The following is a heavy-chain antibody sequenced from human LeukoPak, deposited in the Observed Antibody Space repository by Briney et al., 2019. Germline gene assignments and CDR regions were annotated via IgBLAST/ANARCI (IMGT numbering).Heavy chain of an antibody. CDR3: AREGTSVDFDY. CDR2: INPSGGST. J-gene: IGHJ4*02. Sequence: ASVKVSCKASGYTFTSYYMHWARQAPGQGLEWMGIINPSGGSTSYAQKFQGRVTMTRDMSTSTVYMELSSLRSEDTAVYYCAREGTSVDFDYWGQGTLVTVSS. CDR1: GYTFTSYY. V-gene: IGHV1-46*01. D-gene: IGHD4-23*01.